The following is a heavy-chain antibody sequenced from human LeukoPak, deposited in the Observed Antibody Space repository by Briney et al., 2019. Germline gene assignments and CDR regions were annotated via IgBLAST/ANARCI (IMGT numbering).Heavy chain of an antibody. CDR3: ARAPQLVDAFDI. D-gene: IGHD6-13*01. J-gene: IGHJ3*02. Sequence: GRSLRLSCAASGFTFSSYAMHWVRQAPGKGLEWVAVISYDGSNKYYADSVKGRFTISRDNSKNTLYLQMNSLRAEDTAVYYCARAPQLVDAFDIWGQGTMVTVSS. CDR1: GFTFSSYA. CDR2: ISYDGSNK. V-gene: IGHV3-30-3*01.